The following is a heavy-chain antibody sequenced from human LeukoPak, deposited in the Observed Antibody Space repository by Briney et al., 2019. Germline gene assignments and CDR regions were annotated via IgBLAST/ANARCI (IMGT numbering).Heavy chain of an antibody. Sequence: SEPLSLTCALYGGSFSDYHWTWIRPPPGKGLEWIGEISHSGGTDYNPSLRSRLTISVDTSKKQFSLQLSSVTAADTGVYYCARVSDIMISFGGGISYFDYWGQGSLVTVSS. V-gene: IGHV4-34*01. CDR2: ISHSGGT. CDR1: GGSFSDYH. D-gene: IGHD3-16*02. J-gene: IGHJ4*02. CDR3: ARVSDIMISFGGGISYFDY.